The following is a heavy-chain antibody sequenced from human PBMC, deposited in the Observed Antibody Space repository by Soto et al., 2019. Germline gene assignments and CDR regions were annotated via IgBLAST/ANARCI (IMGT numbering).Heavy chain of an antibody. CDR1: GGSISSSY. V-gene: IGHV4-59*08. Sequence: SETLSVTCTVSGGSISSSYWSWIRQPPGKGLEWIGYIYDSGSTYYNSSLKSRVTMSVDTSKNQFSLKLSSVTAADTAVYYCARLGTEAGYFFDSWGQGTLVTVSS. CDR3: ARLGTEAGYFFDS. CDR2: IYDSGST. D-gene: IGHD6-19*01. J-gene: IGHJ4*02.